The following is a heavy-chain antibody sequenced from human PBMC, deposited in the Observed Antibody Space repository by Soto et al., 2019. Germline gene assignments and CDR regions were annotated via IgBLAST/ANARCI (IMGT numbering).Heavy chain of an antibody. V-gene: IGHV4-30-4*01. D-gene: IGHD3-10*01. CDR3: AREGXVDYHGSGSYYMAWFDP. CDR2: IYYSGST. Sequence: LSLTCTVSGGSISSGDYYWSWIRQPPGKGLEWIGYIYYSGSTYYNPSLKSRVTISVDTSKNQFSLKLSSVTAADTAVYYCAREGXVDYHGSGSYYMAWFDPWGQGTLVTVSS. CDR1: GGSISSGDYY. J-gene: IGHJ5*02.